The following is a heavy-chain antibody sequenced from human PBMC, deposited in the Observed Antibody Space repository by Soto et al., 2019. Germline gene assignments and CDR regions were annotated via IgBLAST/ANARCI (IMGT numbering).Heavy chain of an antibody. CDR1: SGPFSGYY. Sequence: SETLSLTCSIYSGPFSGYYWSWIRQPPGKGLEWIGEISQSGNTNYSPSLKSRVSISIDTSKKQFSLNLASVSAADTAVYYCARAPKVSGSSQTRPDFWGQGALVTVSS. CDR3: ARAPKVSGSSQTRPDF. CDR2: ISQSGNT. D-gene: IGHD6-6*01. V-gene: IGHV4-34*01. J-gene: IGHJ4*02.